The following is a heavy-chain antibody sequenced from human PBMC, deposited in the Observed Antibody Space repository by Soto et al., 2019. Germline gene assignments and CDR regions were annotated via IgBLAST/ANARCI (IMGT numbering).Heavy chain of an antibody. D-gene: IGHD3-22*01. CDR3: ARDPYYDSSGYLASYGMDV. V-gene: IGHV3-53*04. CDR2: IYSGGST. Sequence: EVQLVASGGGLVQPGVSLSLSCAASGFTVSSNYMSWVRQAPGKGLEWVSVIYSGGSTYYADSVKGRFTISRHNSKNTLYLQMNSLRAEDTAVYYCARDPYYDSSGYLASYGMDVWGQGTTVTVSS. CDR1: GFTVSSNY. J-gene: IGHJ6*02.